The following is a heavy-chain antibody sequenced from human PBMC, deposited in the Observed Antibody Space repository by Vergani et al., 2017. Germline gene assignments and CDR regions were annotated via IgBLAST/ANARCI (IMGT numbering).Heavy chain of an antibody. CDR3: ASIARAPTCRNPPPDY. CDR2: VNHGGST. Sequence: QVQLQEWGAGLLKTSETLSLTCGVSGGSFSDYYWSWIRQAPGMGLEWIGEVNHGGSTNYNPSLKSRVSISVDTSKNQFSLQLTSVTAADSALYFCASIARAPTCRNPPPDYWGQGILVTVSS. J-gene: IGHJ4*02. V-gene: IGHV4-34*01. D-gene: IGHD3-16*02. CDR1: GGSFSDYY.